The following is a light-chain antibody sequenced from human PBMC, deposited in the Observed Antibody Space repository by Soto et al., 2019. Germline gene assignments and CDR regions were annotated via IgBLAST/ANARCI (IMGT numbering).Light chain of an antibody. CDR1: QSIGFY. Sequence: DIQMTQSPSSLSASVGDRVTITCRASQSIGFYLNWYQQKPGKAPSLLISVASSLQSGVSSRFSGSGSGTDFTLTISSLQPEDFATYYCQQSYTFLITFGQGTRLEI. J-gene: IGKJ5*01. V-gene: IGKV1-39*01. CDR3: QQSYTFLIT. CDR2: VAS.